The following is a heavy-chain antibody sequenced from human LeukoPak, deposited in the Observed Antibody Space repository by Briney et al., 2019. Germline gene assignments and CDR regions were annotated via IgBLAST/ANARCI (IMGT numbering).Heavy chain of an antibody. D-gene: IGHD3-22*01. V-gene: IGHV1-2*02. CDR1: GYTFTGYY. J-gene: IGHJ4*02. CDR2: INTNSGGT. Sequence: ASVKLSCKASGYTFTGYYMHLVRQAPGQGLEWMGWINTNSGGTNFAQKDQGRVTMTRDTSISTAYMELRRLRSDDTAVYYCAKAYGSNGYYQLPIDFWVQGTLVTVSS. CDR3: AKAYGSNGYYQLPIDF.